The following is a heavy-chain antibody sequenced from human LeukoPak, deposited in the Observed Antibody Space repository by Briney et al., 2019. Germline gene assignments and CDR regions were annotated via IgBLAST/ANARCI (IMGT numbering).Heavy chain of an antibody. V-gene: IGHV3-30*03. CDR1: GFTFSSYG. CDR3: ARSRGYSGGEVQCDCTY. J-gene: IGHJ4*02. CDR2: ISYDGSNK. Sequence: GRSLTLSCAASGFTFSSYGMHWVRQAPGKGLEWLTDISYDGSNKYYTDSVKGRFTIYRDNSKNTMYLQMNSLRAEGTAVYYCARSRGYSGGEVQCDCTYWGQGTLVTVSS. D-gene: IGHD2-21*01.